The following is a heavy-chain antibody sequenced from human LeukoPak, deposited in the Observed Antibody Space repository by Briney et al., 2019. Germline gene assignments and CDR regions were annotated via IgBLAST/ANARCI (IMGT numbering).Heavy chain of an antibody. J-gene: IGHJ4*02. CDR1: GGSITGYY. Sequence: PSETLSLTCTVSGGSITGYYWTWIRRSPGKGLEWIGYIYYSGSTNYNPSLKSRVTISVDTSKNQFSLKLSSVTAADTAVYYCARGPVGYYGSGSYPYDYWGQGTLVTVSS. D-gene: IGHD3-10*01. CDR3: ARGPVGYYGSGSYPYDY. V-gene: IGHV4-59*13. CDR2: IYYSGST.